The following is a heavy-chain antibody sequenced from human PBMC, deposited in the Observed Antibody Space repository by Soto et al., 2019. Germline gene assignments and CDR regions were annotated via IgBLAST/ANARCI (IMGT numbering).Heavy chain of an antibody. CDR3: AIDSIKGAVGYFDY. Sequence: ASVKVSCKASGYTFTSYGISWVRQAPGQGLEWMGWISAYNGNTNDAQKLQGRVTMTTDTSTRTAYMELRSLRSDDTAVYYCAIDSIKGAVGYFDYWGQGTLVTVSS. J-gene: IGHJ4*02. D-gene: IGHD3-10*01. CDR1: GYTFTSYG. V-gene: IGHV1-18*01. CDR2: ISAYNGNT.